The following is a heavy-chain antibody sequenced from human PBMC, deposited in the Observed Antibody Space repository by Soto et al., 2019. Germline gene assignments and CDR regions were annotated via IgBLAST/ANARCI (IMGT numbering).Heavy chain of an antibody. CDR1: GFIFNSYG. V-gene: IGHV3-30*03. CDR3: ARGVRGVATIAIGFYLDY. CDR2: ISYDGSNI. Sequence: QVQLVESGGGVVQPGRSLRLSCAASGFIFNSYGMHWIRQAPGKGLEWVAVISYDGSNIFYADSVKGRFTISRDNSNNTLYLTMNSLRGDDTAVYYCARGVRGVATIAIGFYLDYWGQGTLVTTSS. J-gene: IGHJ4*02. D-gene: IGHD5-12*01.